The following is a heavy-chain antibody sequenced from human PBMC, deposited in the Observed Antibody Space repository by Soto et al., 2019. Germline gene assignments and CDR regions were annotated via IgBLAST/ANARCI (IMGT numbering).Heavy chain of an antibody. V-gene: IGHV1-18*01. D-gene: IGHD2-21*02. Sequence: ASVKVSCKTSGYTFTSYGISWVRQAPGQGLEWLGWISGYDGRTNLAQKVQDRVTMTTDTSTSTVYMELRSLRSDDTAVYYCAREGDVPYYSYGMDVWGQGTTVTVS. CDR3: AREGDVPYYSYGMDV. CDR2: ISGYDGRT. CDR1: GYTFTSYG. J-gene: IGHJ6*02.